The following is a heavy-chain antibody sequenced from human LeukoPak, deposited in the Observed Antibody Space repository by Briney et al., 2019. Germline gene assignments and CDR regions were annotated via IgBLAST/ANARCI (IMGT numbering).Heavy chain of an antibody. CDR3: ARGFNETNDY. D-gene: IGHD1-1*01. CDR2: INWNGGST. CDR1: GFTFDDYG. Sequence: GGSLRLSCAASGFTFDDYGMSWVRQAPGKGLEWVSGINWNGGSTGYADSVKGRFTISRDNAKNSLYLQMNSPRAEDTAVYYCARGFNETNDYWGQGTLVTVSS. J-gene: IGHJ4*02. V-gene: IGHV3-20*04.